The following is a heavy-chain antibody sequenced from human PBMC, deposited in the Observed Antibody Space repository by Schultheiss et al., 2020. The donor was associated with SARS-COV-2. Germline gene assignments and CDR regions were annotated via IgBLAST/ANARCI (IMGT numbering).Heavy chain of an antibody. CDR1: GFTFSNYA. D-gene: IGHD2-15*01. V-gene: IGHV3-33*01. CDR3: VRDRSWWTPYNCFDL. CDR2: IWHDGNNK. Sequence: GGSLRLSCAASGFTFSNYAMHWVRQAPGKGLEWVAVIWHDGNNKYYADSMQGRFTVSRDNANNSLYLQMHSLRAEDTAVYYCVRDRSWWTPYNCFDLWGRGTLVTVSS. J-gene: IGHJ5*02.